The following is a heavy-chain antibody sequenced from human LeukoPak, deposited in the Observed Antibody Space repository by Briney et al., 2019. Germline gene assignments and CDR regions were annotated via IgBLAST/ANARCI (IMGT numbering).Heavy chain of an antibody. Sequence: ASVKVSCKASGYTFTDYYVHWVRQAPGQGLEWMGWINPKSGGTNYAQKFQGRVTMNRDTSISTAYMELSRLISDDTAVYYCARGGSDSSGYYPRDFDYWGQGTLVTVSS. CDR3: ARGGSDSSGYYPRDFDY. J-gene: IGHJ4*02. V-gene: IGHV1-2*02. CDR1: GYTFTDYY. D-gene: IGHD3-22*01. CDR2: INPKSGGT.